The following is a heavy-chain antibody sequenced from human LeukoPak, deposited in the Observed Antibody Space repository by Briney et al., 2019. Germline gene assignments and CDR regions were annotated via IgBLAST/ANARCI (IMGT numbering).Heavy chain of an antibody. V-gene: IGHV4-59*08. CDR2: IYYSGST. CDR3: ARHSATLAFDI. Sequence: SETLSLTCTVSGGSLSSYYWSWIRQPPGKGLEWIGYIYYSGSTNYNPSLKSRVTISVDTSKNQFSPKLSSVTAADTAVYYCARHSATLAFDIWGQGTMVTVSS. J-gene: IGHJ3*02. D-gene: IGHD2-15*01. CDR1: GGSLSSYY.